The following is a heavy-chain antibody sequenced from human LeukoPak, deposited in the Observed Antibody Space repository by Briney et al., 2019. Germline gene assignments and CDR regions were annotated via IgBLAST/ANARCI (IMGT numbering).Heavy chain of an antibody. CDR2: ISTNGST. J-gene: IGHJ4*02. Sequence: SETLSLTCTVSGGSISSYYWSWIRQPAGKGLEWIGRISTNGSTKYNSSLKSRVTMSVDTSKNQFSLKLSSVTAADTAVYYCARDWDYWGQGTLVTVPS. V-gene: IGHV4-4*07. CDR1: GGSISSYY. CDR3: ARDWDY.